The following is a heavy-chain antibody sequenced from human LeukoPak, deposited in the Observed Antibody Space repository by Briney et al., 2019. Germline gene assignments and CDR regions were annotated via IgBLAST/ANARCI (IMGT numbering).Heavy chain of an antibody. Sequence: GGSLRLSCAASGFTFDDYTMHWVRQAPGKGLEWVSLISWGGGSTYYADSVKGRFTISRDNSKNSLYLQMNSLRTEDTALYYCATENSRGSYYFDYWGQGTLVTVSS. D-gene: IGHD1-26*01. J-gene: IGHJ4*02. CDR2: ISWGGGST. CDR3: ATENSRGSYYFDY. CDR1: GFTFDDYT. V-gene: IGHV3-43*01.